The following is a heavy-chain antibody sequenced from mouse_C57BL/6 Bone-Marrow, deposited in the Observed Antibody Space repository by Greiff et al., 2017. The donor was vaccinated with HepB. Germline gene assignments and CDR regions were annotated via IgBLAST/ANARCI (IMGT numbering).Heavy chain of an antibody. CDR2: ISYDGSN. CDR3: AREERGY. Sequence: ESGPGLVKPSQSLSLTCSVTGYSITSGYYWNWIRQFPGNKLEWMGYISYDGSNNYNPSLKNRISITRDTSKNQFFLKLNSVTTEDTATYYCAREERGYWGQGTTLTVSS. J-gene: IGHJ2*01. V-gene: IGHV3-6*01. CDR1: GYSITSGYY.